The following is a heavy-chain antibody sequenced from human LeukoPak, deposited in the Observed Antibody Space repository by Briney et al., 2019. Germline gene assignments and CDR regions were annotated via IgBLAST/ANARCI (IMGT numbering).Heavy chain of an antibody. D-gene: IGHD3-10*01. V-gene: IGHV4-4*07. Sequence: SETLSLTCIVSGGSISSYYWSWIRQPAGKGLEWIGRLYSSGDTNYNPSLKSRVTISVDTSKNQFSLKLNSVTAADTAVYYCAREGYGSGSYLPTDDYWGQGTLVTVSS. J-gene: IGHJ4*02. CDR2: LYSSGDT. CDR1: GGSISSYY. CDR3: AREGYGSGSYLPTDDY.